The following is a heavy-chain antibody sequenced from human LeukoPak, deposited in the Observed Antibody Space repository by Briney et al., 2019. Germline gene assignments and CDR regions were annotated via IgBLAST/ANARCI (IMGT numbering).Heavy chain of an antibody. J-gene: IGHJ4*02. CDR3: ARDLTGTTDY. CDR1: GGTFSSYA. V-gene: IGHV1-69*13. CDR2: IIPIFGTA. D-gene: IGHD1-7*01. Sequence: GASVKVSCKASGGTFSSYAISWVRQAPGQGLEWMGGIIPIFGTANYTQKFQGRVTITADESTSTAYMELSSLRSEDTAVYYCARDLTGTTDYWGQGTLVTVSS.